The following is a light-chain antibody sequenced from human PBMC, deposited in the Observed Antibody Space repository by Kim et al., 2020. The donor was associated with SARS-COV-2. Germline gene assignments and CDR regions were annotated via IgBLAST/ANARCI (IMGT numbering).Light chain of an antibody. J-gene: IGKJ3*01. CDR3: QHYGTSLFT. Sequence: SPGERATLSCRASQSVSNSFLAWYQQKPGQAPRLLIYGASSRATGVPDRFSGSGSGTDFTLTINRLEPEDFAVYYCQHYGTSLFTFGPGTKVDIK. V-gene: IGKV3-20*01. CDR1: QSVSNSF. CDR2: GAS.